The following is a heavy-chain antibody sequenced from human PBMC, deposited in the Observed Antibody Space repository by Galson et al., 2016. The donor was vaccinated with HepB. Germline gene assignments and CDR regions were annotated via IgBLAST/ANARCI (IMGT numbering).Heavy chain of an antibody. CDR3: TADLDDMILAPVDH. CDR1: GFTVTNAW. CDR2: IKSKRDGGTI. D-gene: IGHD3-16*01. Sequence: SLRLSCAASGFTVTNAWMSWVRQAPGKGLEWVGRIKSKRDGGTIDYAAPVKGRFTISRDDSRNLLYVQMNSLRSEDTAVYYCTADLDDMILAPVDHWGQGTLVTVSS. J-gene: IGHJ4*02. V-gene: IGHV3-15*01.